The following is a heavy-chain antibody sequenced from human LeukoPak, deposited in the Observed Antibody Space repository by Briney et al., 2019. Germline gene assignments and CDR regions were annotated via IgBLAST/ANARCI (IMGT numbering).Heavy chain of an antibody. Sequence: GQSLKIACKGSGYSFTNYWIGWVRQMPGKGLEWMGIIYPGDSDTRYSPSFQGQVTISADKSISTAYLQWSSLKASDTAMYYCARDLRSLGYYYMAVWGEGSTLTLSS. CDR3: ARDLRSLGYYYMAV. J-gene: IGHJ6*03. CDR1: GYSFTNYW. V-gene: IGHV5-51*01. D-gene: IGHD5/OR15-5a*01. CDR2: IYPGDSDT.